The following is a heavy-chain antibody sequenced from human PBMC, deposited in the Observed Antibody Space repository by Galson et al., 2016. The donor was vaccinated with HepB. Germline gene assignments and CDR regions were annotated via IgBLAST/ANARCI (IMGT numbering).Heavy chain of an antibody. CDR3: ARYGNVFGLITRTFDY. CDR1: GYSFSTYW. V-gene: IGHV5-51*01. Sequence: QSGAEVKKPGESLKISCKGSGYSFSTYWIGWVRQMPGKGLEWMGIIYPFDSDTRYNPSFQGQVTLSADRSISTAYLQWSSLKASDTAMYYCARYGNVFGLITRTFDYWGQGTLVTVSS. D-gene: IGHD1-14*01. J-gene: IGHJ4*02. CDR2: IYPFDSDT.